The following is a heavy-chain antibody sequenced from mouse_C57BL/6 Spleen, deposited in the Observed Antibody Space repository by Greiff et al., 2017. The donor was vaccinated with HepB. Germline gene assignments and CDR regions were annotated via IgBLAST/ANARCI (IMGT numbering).Heavy chain of an antibody. CDR3: ARRGEDHFDY. CDR1: GYTFTNYW. Sequence: QVQLKESGAELVRPGTSVKMSCKASGYTFTNYWIGWAKQRPGHGLEWIGDIYPGGGYTNYNEKFKGKATLTADKSSSTAYMQFSSLTSEDSAIYYCARRGEDHFDYWGQGTTLTVSS. J-gene: IGHJ2*01. V-gene: IGHV1-63*01. CDR2: IYPGGGYT.